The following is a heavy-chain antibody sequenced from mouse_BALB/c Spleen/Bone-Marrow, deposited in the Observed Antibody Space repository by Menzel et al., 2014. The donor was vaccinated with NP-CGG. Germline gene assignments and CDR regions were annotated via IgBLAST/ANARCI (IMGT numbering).Heavy chain of an antibody. Sequence: EVQLQQSGPELVKPGASVKISCKASGYSFTGYFMNWVMQSNGKSLEWIGRINPYNGDTFYNQKFKGKATLTVDKSSSTAHMELRSLASEDSAVFYCARSGYYGSCYFDYCRQVTTLTVSS. CDR3: ARSGYYGSCYFDY. V-gene: IGHV1-20*02. D-gene: IGHD1-1*01. J-gene: IGHJ2*01. CDR2: INPYNGDT. CDR1: GYSFTGYF.